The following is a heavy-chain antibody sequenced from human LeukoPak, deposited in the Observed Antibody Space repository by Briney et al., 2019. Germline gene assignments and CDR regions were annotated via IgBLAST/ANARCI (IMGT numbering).Heavy chain of an antibody. CDR2: INPNSGGT. D-gene: IGHD6-19*01. J-gene: IGHJ5*02. V-gene: IGHV1-2*02. Sequence: ASVKVSCKTSGYAFTANGITWVRQAPGQGLEWMGWINPNSGGTNYAQKFQGRVTMTRDTSISTAYMELSRLRSDDTAVYYCARDGAVAGIFDPWGQGTLVTVSS. CDR3: ARDGAVAGIFDP. CDR1: GYAFTANG.